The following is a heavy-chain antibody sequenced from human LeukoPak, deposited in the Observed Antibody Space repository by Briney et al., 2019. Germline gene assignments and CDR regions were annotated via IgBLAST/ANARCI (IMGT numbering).Heavy chain of an antibody. V-gene: IGHV3-21*04. CDR2: ISGSSYSI. CDR3: AKGESKDYLNYFDYLNYFDH. Sequence: PGGSLRLSCAASGFTFSSYSMHWVRQAPGKGLEWVSSISGSSYSIYYADSVKGRFTISRDNSKNTLYLQMNSLRAEDTAVYYCAKGESKDYLNYFDYLNYFDHWGQGALVTVSS. D-gene: IGHD2/OR15-2a*01. J-gene: IGHJ4*02. CDR1: GFTFSSYS.